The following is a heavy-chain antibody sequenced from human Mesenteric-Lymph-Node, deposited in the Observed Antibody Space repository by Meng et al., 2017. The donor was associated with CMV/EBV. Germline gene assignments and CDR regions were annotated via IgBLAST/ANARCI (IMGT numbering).Heavy chain of an antibody. V-gene: IGHV6-1*01. J-gene: IGHJ4*02. D-gene: IGHD6-13*01. CDR2: TYYRSKWYN. CDR3: ARDSFLGASAVLPFDN. CDR1: GDSVSSNSAA. Sequence: SQTLSLTCAISGDSVSSNSAAWNWIRQSPSRGLEWLGRTYYRSKWYNDYAVSVKSRITINPDTSKNQFSLQLNSVTPEDTAVYYCARDSFLGASAVLPFDNWGQGTLVTVSS.